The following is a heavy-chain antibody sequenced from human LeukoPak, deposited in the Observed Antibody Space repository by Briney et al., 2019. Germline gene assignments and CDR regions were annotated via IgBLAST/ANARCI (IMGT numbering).Heavy chain of an antibody. V-gene: IGHV3-33*01. CDR1: GFTFSSYG. J-gene: IGHJ6*02. Sequence: PGRSLRLSCAASGFTFSSYGMHWVRQAPGKGLEWVAVIWYDGSNKYYADSVKGRFTISRDNSKNTLYLQMNSLRAEDTAVYYCAGAPIGPLDAYYYYGMDVWGQGTTVTVSS. CDR2: IWYDGSNK. CDR3: AGAPIGPLDAYYYYGMDV. D-gene: IGHD1-1*01.